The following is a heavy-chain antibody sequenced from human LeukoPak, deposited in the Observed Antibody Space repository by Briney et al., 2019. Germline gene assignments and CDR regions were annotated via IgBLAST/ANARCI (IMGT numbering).Heavy chain of an antibody. Sequence: GGSLRLSCAASGFTFSNAWMSWVRQAPGKGLEWVGRIKSKTDGETTDYAAPVKGRFTISRDNAKNALYLQMNSLRAEDTAVYYCARDLYDYDSSAYYYGHYGMDVWGQGTTVTVSS. J-gene: IGHJ6*02. CDR1: GFTFSNAW. V-gene: IGHV3-15*01. CDR2: IKSKTDGETT. CDR3: ARDLYDYDSSAYYYGHYGMDV. D-gene: IGHD3-22*01.